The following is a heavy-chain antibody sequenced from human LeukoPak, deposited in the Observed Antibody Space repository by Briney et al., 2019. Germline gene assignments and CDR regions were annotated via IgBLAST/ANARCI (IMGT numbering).Heavy chain of an antibody. J-gene: IGHJ4*02. Sequence: GGSLRLSCAASGFTFSTYAMSWVRQAPGKGLEWVSAISGNGVIKHYADSVKGRFTISRDNSKNTLYLQMSSLRVEDAAVYYCANALLKMATPYYFDYWGQGTLVTVSS. V-gene: IGHV3-23*01. CDR1: GFTFSTYA. CDR3: ANALLKMATPYYFDY. CDR2: ISGNGVIK. D-gene: IGHD5-24*01.